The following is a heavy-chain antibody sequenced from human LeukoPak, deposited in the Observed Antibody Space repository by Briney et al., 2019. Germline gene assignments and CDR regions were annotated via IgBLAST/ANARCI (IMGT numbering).Heavy chain of an antibody. J-gene: IGHJ3*02. D-gene: IGHD4-17*01. CDR2: IYKDGST. CDR3: ARTTVTPGSYDAFDI. CDR1: GFTFSSYA. V-gene: IGHV3-53*01. Sequence: GGSLRLSCAASGFTFSSYAMSWVRQAPGKGLEWVSIIYKDGSTYYADSVKGQFIISRDNSKNTLYLQINSLRVDDTAVYYCARTTVTPGSYDAFDIWGQGTTVTVSS.